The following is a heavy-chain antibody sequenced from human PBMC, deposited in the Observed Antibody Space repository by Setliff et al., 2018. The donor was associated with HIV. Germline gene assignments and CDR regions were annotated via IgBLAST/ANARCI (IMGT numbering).Heavy chain of an antibody. CDR1: GDSIDSPHC. V-gene: IGHV4-4*02. J-gene: IGHJ4*02. Sequence: PSETLSLTCTVSGDSIDSPHCWSWVRQSLEKGLEWIGEVCQRGGINYYPFFWSRAIISMDKPRGYFSLRLTSVTAADTAIYFCVRNSGWALGSWGQGILVTVSS. CDR3: VRNSGWALGS. CDR2: VCQRGGI. D-gene: IGHD3-16*01.